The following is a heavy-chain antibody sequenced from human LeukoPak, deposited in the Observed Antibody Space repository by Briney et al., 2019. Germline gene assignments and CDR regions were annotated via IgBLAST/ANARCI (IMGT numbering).Heavy chain of an antibody. D-gene: IGHD4-17*01. Sequence: RASVKVSCKASGYTFTSYGISWVRQAPGQGREWMGWMNPNSGNTGYAQKFQGRVTMTRNTSISTAYMELSSLRSEDTAVYYCAKSKDYGDYGYYYYYMDVWGKGTTVTISS. CDR3: AKSKDYGDYGYYYYYMDV. CDR2: MNPNSGNT. V-gene: IGHV1-8*02. J-gene: IGHJ6*03. CDR1: GYTFTSYG.